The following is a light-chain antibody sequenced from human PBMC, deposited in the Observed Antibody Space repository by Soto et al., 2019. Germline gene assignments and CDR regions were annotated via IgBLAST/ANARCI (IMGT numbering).Light chain of an antibody. V-gene: IGKV1-39*01. CDR2: AAT. CDR1: QTFNNY. Sequence: DIQMPQSPSSLSASVGDTVSITCRAGQTFNNYLNWYQHKPGKVPKPLIYAATALQSGVPSRFSASASGTDFTLTIINVQPEDCGTYYCQQSYTSQQTFGQGTKVDIK. CDR3: QQSYTSQQT. J-gene: IGKJ2*01.